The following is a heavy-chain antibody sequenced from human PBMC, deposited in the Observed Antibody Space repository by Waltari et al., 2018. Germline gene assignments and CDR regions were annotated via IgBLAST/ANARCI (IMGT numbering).Heavy chain of an antibody. Sequence: EVQLLESGGGLVQPGGSLRLSCAASGFTFSRYAMSWVRPAPGKGLEWVSAISGSGGSTYYADSVKGRFTISRDNSKNTLYLQMNSLRAEDTAVYYCAKYSAPGSGSYYMTHFDYWGQGTLVTVSS. CDR3: AKYSAPGSGSYYMTHFDY. V-gene: IGHV3-23*01. J-gene: IGHJ4*02. CDR2: ISGSGGST. D-gene: IGHD3-10*01. CDR1: GFTFSRYA.